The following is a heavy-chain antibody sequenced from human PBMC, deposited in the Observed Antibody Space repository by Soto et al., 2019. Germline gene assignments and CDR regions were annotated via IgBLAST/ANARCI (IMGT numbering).Heavy chain of an antibody. CDR2: IIPIFGTA. CDR3: AGAAIAAVQTYYYGMDV. CDR1: GGTFSSYA. J-gene: IGHJ6*02. V-gene: IGHV1-69*01. Sequence: QVQLVQSGAEVKKPGSSVKVSCKASGGTFSSYAISWVRQAPGQGLEWMGGIIPIFGTANYAQKFQGRVTITADESTSTAYMELSSLRSEDTAVYYCAGAAIAAVQTYYYGMDVWGQGTTVTVSS. D-gene: IGHD6-13*01.